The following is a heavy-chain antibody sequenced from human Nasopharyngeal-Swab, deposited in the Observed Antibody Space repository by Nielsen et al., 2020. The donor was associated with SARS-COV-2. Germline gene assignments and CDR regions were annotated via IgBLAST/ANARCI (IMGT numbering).Heavy chain of an antibody. J-gene: IGHJ4*02. D-gene: IGHD1-14*01. V-gene: IGHV3-7*01. CDR3: ARERNHYYLDY. Sequence: GESLKISCAASGFTFSSYWMSWVRQAPGKGLEWVANIKQDGSEKYYVDSVKGRFTVSRDIVKNSLYLQLNSLRAEDTAVYYCARERNHYYLDYWGQGTLVTVSS. CDR1: GFTFSSYW. CDR2: IKQDGSEK.